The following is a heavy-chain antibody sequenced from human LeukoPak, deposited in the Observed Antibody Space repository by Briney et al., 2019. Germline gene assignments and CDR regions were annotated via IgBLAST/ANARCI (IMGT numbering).Heavy chain of an antibody. D-gene: IGHD3-22*01. V-gene: IGHV5-51*01. J-gene: IGHJ4*02. Sequence: GESLKISRKGSGYSFTSYWIGWVRQMPGKGLEWMGIIYPGDSDTRYSPSFQGQVTISADKSISTAYLQWSSLKASDTAMYYCARVTSYYYDSSGYPLGDFDYWGQGTLVTVSS. CDR1: GYSFTSYW. CDR3: ARVTSYYYDSSGYPLGDFDY. CDR2: IYPGDSDT.